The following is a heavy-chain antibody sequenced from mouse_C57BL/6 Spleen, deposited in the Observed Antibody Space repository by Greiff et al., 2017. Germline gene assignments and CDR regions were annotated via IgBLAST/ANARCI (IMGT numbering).Heavy chain of an antibody. CDR2: IYPGSGNT. Sequence: QVQLKESGAELVRPGASVKLSCKASGYTFTDYYINWVKQRPGQGLEWIARIYPGSGNTYYNEKFKGKATLTAEKSSSTAYMQLSSLTSEDSAVYFVARGTYGNYFDYWGQGTTLTVSS. D-gene: IGHD2-1*01. J-gene: IGHJ2*01. CDR1: GYTFTDYY. CDR3: ARGTYGNYFDY. V-gene: IGHV1-76*01.